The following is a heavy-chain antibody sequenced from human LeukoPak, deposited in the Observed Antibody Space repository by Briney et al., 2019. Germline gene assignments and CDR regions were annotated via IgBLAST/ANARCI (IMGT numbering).Heavy chain of an antibody. CDR3: ASTGGIAAAGPLGLDY. Sequence: ASVKVSCKASGGTFSSYAISWVRQAPGQGLEWMGRIIPILGIANYAQKFQGRVTITADKSTSTAYMELSSLRSEDTAVYYCASTGGIAAAGPLGLDYWGQGTLVTVSS. J-gene: IGHJ4*02. CDR1: GGTFSSYA. CDR2: IIPILGIA. V-gene: IGHV1-69*04. D-gene: IGHD6-13*01.